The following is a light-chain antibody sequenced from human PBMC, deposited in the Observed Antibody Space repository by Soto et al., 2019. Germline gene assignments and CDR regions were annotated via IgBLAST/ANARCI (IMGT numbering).Light chain of an antibody. V-gene: IGKV3-15*01. CDR1: QRVGSK. CDR3: HQYNAWPLFT. J-gene: IGKJ2*01. Sequence: EIPMTQSPATLSVSPGERATLSCRASQRVGSKVAWYQQKPGQAPSLLIYDTSTRATGIPARFSGSGSGTEFSLTISSLQSADFAAYYCHQYNAWPLFTFGQGTKVEIK. CDR2: DTS.